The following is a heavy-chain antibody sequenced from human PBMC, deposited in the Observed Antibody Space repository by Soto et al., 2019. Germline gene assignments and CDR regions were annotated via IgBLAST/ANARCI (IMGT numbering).Heavy chain of an antibody. J-gene: IGHJ3*02. CDR1: GFTFSSYA. CDR3: ARFGHGGSYMRVAFDI. Sequence: QVQLVESGGGVVQPGRSLRLSCAASGFTFSSYAMHWVRQAPGKGLEWVAVISYDGSNKYYADSVKGRFTISRDNTKNTLYLQMNSLRAEDTAVDYCARFGHGGSYMRVAFDIWGQGTMVTVSS. D-gene: IGHD1-26*01. V-gene: IGHV3-30-3*01. CDR2: ISYDGSNK.